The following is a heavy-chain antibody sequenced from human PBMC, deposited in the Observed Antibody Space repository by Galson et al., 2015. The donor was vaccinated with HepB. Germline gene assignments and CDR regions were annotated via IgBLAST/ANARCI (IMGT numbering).Heavy chain of an antibody. V-gene: IGHV2-5*02. D-gene: IGHD6-19*01. CDR3: AHTGGAGSSGGPLSFDY. Sequence: PALVKPTQTLTLTCTFSGFSLSTSGVGVGWIRQPPGKALEWLALIYWDDDKRYSPSLKSRLTITKDTSKNQVVLTMTNMDPVDTATYYCAHTGGAGSSGGPLSFDYWGQGTLVTVSS. J-gene: IGHJ4*02. CDR1: GFSLSTSGVG. CDR2: IYWDDDK.